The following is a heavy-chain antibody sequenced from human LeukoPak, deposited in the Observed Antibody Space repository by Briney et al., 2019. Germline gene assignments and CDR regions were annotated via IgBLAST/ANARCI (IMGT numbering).Heavy chain of an antibody. CDR3: AKDTQWSGYYDDAFDI. J-gene: IGHJ3*02. D-gene: IGHD3-3*01. V-gene: IGHV3-30*18. Sequence: GGSLRLSCAASGFTFSSYGMHWVRQAPGKGLEWVAVISYDGSNKYYADSVKGRFTISRDNSKNTPYLQMNSLRAEDTAVYYCAKDTQWSGYYDDAFDIWGQGTMVTVSS. CDR1: GFTFSSYG. CDR2: ISYDGSNK.